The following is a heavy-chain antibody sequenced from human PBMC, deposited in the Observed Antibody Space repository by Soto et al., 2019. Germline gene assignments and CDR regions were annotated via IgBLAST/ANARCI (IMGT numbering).Heavy chain of an antibody. CDR2: IYYSGST. D-gene: IGHD6-6*01. J-gene: IGHJ5*02. CDR3: ARHRARNWFDP. Sequence: TSETLSLTCIVSGGSISSSSYYWGWIRQPPGKGLEWIGSIYYSGSTYYNPSLKSRVTISVDTSKNQFSLKLSSVTAADTAVFYCARHRARNWFDPWGQGTLVTVSS. V-gene: IGHV4-39*01. CDR1: GGSISSSSYY.